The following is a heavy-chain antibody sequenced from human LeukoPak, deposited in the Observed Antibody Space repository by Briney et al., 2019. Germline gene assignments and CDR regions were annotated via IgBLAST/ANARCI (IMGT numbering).Heavy chain of an antibody. CDR2: ISYDGSSK. V-gene: IGHV3-30*18. CDR3: AKGYSRDWSSFRGF. J-gene: IGHJ4*02. D-gene: IGHD6-19*01. Sequence: GRSLRLSCAASGFTFSSYGIRWVRQAPGKGLEWVAVISYDGSSKYYADSVKGRFTISRDNSKNTVYLQMNSLRAEDTAVYYCAKGYSRDWSSFRGFWGQETLVTVSS. CDR1: GFTFSSYG.